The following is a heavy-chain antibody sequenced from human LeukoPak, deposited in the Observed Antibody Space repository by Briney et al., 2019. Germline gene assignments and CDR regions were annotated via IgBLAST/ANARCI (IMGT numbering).Heavy chain of an antibody. CDR3: ARDLGSGWMEGYFDY. CDR2: IWYDGSNK. Sequence: GGSLRLSCAASGFTFSSYGTHWVRQAPGKGLEWVAVIWYDGSNKYYADSVKGRFTISRDNSQNTLYLQMNSLRAEDTAVYCCARDLGSGWMEGYFDYWGQGTLVTVSS. V-gene: IGHV3-33*01. CDR1: GFTFSSYG. D-gene: IGHD6-19*01. J-gene: IGHJ4*02.